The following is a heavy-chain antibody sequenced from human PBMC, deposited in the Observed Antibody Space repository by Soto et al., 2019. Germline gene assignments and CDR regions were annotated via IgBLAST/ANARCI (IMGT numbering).Heavy chain of an antibody. CDR2: IYYSGST. D-gene: IGHD3-22*01. CDR1: GGSISSYY. V-gene: IGHV4-59*01. J-gene: IGHJ4*02. CDR3: ARAYNYYDSSGYYN. Sequence: SETLSLTCTVSGGSISSYYWSWIRQPPGKGLEWIGYIYYSGSTNYNPSLKSRVTISVDTSKNQFSLKLSSVTAADTAVYYCARAYNYYDSSGYYNWGQGTLVTVSS.